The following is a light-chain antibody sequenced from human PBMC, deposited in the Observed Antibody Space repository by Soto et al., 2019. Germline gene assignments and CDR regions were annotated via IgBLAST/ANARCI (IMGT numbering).Light chain of an antibody. Sequence: IVLTQSPLSLPVTPGERASISCRSSQSLLHSNGYNYLDWYLQKPGQSPQLLIYLGSNRASGVPERVSGSGSGTDFTLKISRVEGEDVGVYYGMQALQTPRTLGQGTKVDIK. V-gene: IGKV2-28*01. CDR2: LGS. J-gene: IGKJ1*01. CDR1: QSLLHSNGYNY. CDR3: MQALQTPRT.